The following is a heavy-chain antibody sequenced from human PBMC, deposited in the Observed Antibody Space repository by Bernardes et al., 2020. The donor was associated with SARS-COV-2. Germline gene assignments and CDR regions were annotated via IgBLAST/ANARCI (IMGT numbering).Heavy chain of an antibody. CDR3: AKEVSDDYYDTSGYAIMN. J-gene: IGHJ4*02. D-gene: IGHD3-22*01. CDR2: ISGSGVPT. Sequence: GGSLRLSCAASGFTFNNYAMIWLRQTPGKGLNWVSSISGSGVPTYYADSVSGRFTVSRDDSKNTVYLQMNSLRPEDTAVYFCAKEVSDDYYDTSGYAIMNWGQGTLVTVSS. V-gene: IGHV3-23*01. CDR1: GFTFNNYA.